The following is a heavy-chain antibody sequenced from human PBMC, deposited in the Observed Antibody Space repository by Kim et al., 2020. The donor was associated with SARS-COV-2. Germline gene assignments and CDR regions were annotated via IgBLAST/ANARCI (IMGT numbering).Heavy chain of an antibody. CDR3: AKDHESSGWPTFDS. CDR2: NNNGGNT. V-gene: IGHV3-23*01. Sequence: GGSLRLSCEASGFTFRRFAMSWVRQAPGRGLEWVARNNNGGNTYYADSVRGRFTVSRDNAKNTWYLQMDSLRAEDTALYYCAKDHESSGWPTFDSWGKGTRVIVSS. CDR1: GFTFRRFA. D-gene: IGHD6-19*01. J-gene: IGHJ4*02.